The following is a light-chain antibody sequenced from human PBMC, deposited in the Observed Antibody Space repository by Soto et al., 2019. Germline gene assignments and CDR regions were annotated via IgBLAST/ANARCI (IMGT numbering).Light chain of an antibody. CDR3: QTVDKWPL. CDR2: DAS. J-gene: IGKJ5*01. V-gene: IGKV3-15*01. CDR1: QSISRS. Sequence: EIVLTQSPAILSVSPGERATHSCRASQSISRSLAWYQQKPGQAPRLLISDASTRATGVPARFSGSGSGTEFTLTISSLQSEDFAVYFCQTVDKWPLFGQGTRLEIK.